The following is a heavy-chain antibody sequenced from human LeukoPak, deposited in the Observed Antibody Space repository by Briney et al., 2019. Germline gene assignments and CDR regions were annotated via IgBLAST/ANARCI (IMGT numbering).Heavy chain of an antibody. Sequence: SETLSLTCTVSGGSFSSYYWSWIRQPAGKGLEWIGRIYTSGSTNYNSSLKSRVTMSVDTSKNQFSLKLSSVTAADTAVYYCARHPGVGLATDYWGQGTLVTVSS. J-gene: IGHJ4*02. CDR2: IYTSGST. CDR1: GGSFSSYY. D-gene: IGHD2-15*01. V-gene: IGHV4-4*07. CDR3: ARHPGVGLATDY.